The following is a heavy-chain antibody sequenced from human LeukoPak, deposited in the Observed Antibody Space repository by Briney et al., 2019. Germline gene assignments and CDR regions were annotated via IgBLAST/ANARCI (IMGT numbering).Heavy chain of an antibody. CDR2: ISAYNGNT. J-gene: IGHJ4*02. CDR1: GYTFTSYG. CDR3: ARDIWFGASVHPYYFDY. Sequence: ASVKVSCKASGYTFTSYGISWVRQAPGQGLEWMGWISAYNGNTNYAQKLQGRVTMTTDTSTSTAYMELRSLRSDDTAVYYCARDIWFGASVHPYYFDYCGQGTLVTVSS. D-gene: IGHD3-10*01. V-gene: IGHV1-18*01.